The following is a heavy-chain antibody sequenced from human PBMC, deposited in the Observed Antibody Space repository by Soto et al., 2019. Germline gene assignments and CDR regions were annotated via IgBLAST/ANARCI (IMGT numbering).Heavy chain of an antibody. D-gene: IGHD3-9*01. CDR1: GGSISSYY. V-gene: IGHV4-59*08. Sequence: SETLSLTCTVSGGSISSYYWSWIRQPPGKGLEWIGYIYYSGSTNYNPSLKSRVTISVDTSKNQFSLKLSSVTAADTAVYYCARLSRYFDWLLFDYWGQGTLVTVSS. J-gene: IGHJ4*02. CDR3: ARLSRYFDWLLFDY. CDR2: IYYSGST.